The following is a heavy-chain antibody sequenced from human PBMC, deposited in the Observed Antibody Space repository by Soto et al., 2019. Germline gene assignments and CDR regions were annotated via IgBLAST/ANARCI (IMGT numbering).Heavy chain of an antibody. CDR1: GGSISSYY. CDR3: ARKYSSSWRWFDP. CDR2: IYYSGST. V-gene: IGHV4-59*01. Sequence: SETLSLTCTVSGGSISSYYWSWIRQPPGKGLEWIGYIYYSGSTNYNPSLKSRVTISVDASKNQFSLKLSSVTAADTAVYYCARKYSSSWRWFDPWGQGALVTVSS. J-gene: IGHJ5*02. D-gene: IGHD6-13*01.